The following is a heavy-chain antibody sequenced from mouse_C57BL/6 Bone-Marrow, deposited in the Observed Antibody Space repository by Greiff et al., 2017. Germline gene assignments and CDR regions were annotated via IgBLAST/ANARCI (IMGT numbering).Heavy chain of an antibody. D-gene: IGHD2-5*01. CDR3: ARHEKRPYYSNYEWYFDV. CDR1: GYTFTEYT. Sequence: QVQLQQSGAELVKPGASVKLSCKASGYTFTEYTIHWVKQRSGQGLEWIGWFYPGSGSIKYNEKFKDKATLTADKSSSTVYMELSRLTSEDSAVYVGARHEKRPYYSNYEWYFDVWGTGTTVTVSS. CDR2: FYPGSGSI. J-gene: IGHJ1*03. V-gene: IGHV1-62-2*01.